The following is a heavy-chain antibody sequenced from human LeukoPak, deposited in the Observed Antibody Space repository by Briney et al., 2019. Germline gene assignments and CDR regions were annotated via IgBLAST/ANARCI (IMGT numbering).Heavy chain of an antibody. V-gene: IGHV3-49*04. CDR2: IRSKAYGGTT. Sequence: GGSLRLSCTASGFTFGDYAMSWVRQAPGKGLEWVGFIRSKAYGGTTEYAASVKGRFTISRDDSKSIAYLQMNSLKTEDTVVYYCTRDSMVRGVIITPDYWGQGTLVTVSS. D-gene: IGHD3-10*01. CDR1: GFTFGDYA. CDR3: TRDSMVRGVIITPDY. J-gene: IGHJ4*02.